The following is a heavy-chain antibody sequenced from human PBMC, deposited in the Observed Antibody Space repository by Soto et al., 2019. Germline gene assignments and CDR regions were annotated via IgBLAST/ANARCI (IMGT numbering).Heavy chain of an antibody. V-gene: IGHV3-9*01. Sequence: EVQLVESGGGLVQPGRSLRLSCSASGFTFDDYAMHWVRQAPGKGLEWVSGISWNSGSIAYADSVKGRFTISRDNAKNSLYLQMNSLRAEDTALYYCAKGVALGYCTSTSCHNYYMDVWGKATTVTVSS. CDR1: GFTFDDYA. J-gene: IGHJ6*03. D-gene: IGHD2-2*02. CDR3: AKGVALGYCTSTSCHNYYMDV. CDR2: ISWNSGSI.